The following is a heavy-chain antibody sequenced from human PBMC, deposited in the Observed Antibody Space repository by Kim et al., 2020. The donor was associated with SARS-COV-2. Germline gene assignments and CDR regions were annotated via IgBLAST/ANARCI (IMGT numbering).Heavy chain of an antibody. D-gene: IGHD4-17*01. J-gene: IGHJ4*02. CDR3: TAVSVTTLRGVDY. V-gene: IGHV3-15*01. Sequence: AASVKGRFTISRDESRNTLYLQMNSLKTEDTAVDYCTAVSVTTLRGVDYWGQGTLVTVSS.